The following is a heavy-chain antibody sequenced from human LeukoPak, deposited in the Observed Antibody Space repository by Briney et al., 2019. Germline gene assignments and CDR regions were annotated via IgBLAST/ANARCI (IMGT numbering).Heavy chain of an antibody. Sequence: SETLSLTCAVSGGYISSGDYSWSWIRQPPGNGLEWIGYIYHTGNTNYNPSLKSRVTISVARSKNQFALRLSSVTAADTAVYYCARARESMATAGSYFDYWGQGTLVTVS. CDR1: GGYISSGDYS. CDR3: ARARESMATAGSYFDY. V-gene: IGHV4-30-2*01. CDR2: IYHTGNT. J-gene: IGHJ4*02. D-gene: IGHD6-13*01.